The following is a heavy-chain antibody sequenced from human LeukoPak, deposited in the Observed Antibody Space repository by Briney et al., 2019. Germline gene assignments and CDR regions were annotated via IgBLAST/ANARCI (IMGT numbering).Heavy chain of an antibody. CDR2: IYSGGST. CDR1: GFTVNSNY. V-gene: IGHV3-66*02. Sequence: NPGGSLRLSCAASGFTVNSNYMSWVRQAPGKGLEWVSVIYSGGSTYYADSVKGRFTISRDNSKTTVYLQMNSLRAEDTAVYYCSKSSATGRPQDWGQGTLVTVSS. J-gene: IGHJ4*02. CDR3: SKSSATGRPQD. D-gene: IGHD3-22*01.